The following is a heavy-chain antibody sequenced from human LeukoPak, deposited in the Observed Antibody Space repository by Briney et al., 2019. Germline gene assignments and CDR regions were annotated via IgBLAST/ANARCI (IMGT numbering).Heavy chain of an antibody. D-gene: IGHD2-15*01. Sequence: PGGSLRLSCAASGFTFSSYAMSWVRQAPGKGLEWVSAISGSGDSTYYADSVKGRFTISRDNSKNTLYLQMNSLRAEDTAVYYCAKDHLYCSGGSCYFDYWGQGTLVTVSS. CDR1: GFTFSSYA. J-gene: IGHJ4*02. CDR2: ISGSGDST. CDR3: AKDHLYCSGGSCYFDY. V-gene: IGHV3-23*01.